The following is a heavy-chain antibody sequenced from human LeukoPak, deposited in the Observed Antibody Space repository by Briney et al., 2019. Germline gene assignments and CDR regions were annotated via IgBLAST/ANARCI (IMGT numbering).Heavy chain of an antibody. CDR3: ARGLVEMATIYFDY. V-gene: IGHV3-53*01. J-gene: IGHJ4*02. CDR1: GFTVSSNY. CDR2: IYSGGST. D-gene: IGHD5-24*01. Sequence: GRSLRLSCAASGFTVSSNYMSWVRQAPGKGLEWVSVIYSGGSTYYADSVKGRFTISRDNSKNTLYLQMNSLRAEDTALYYCARGLVEMATIYFDYWGQGTLVTVSS.